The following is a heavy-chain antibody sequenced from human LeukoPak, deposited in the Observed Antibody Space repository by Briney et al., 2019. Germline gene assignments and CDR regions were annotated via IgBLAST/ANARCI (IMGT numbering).Heavy chain of an antibody. J-gene: IGHJ4*02. CDR1: GFTFSSYA. D-gene: IGHD4-23*01. CDR2: INSDGSST. CDR3: AKASTVTTPEDY. Sequence: GGSLRLSCAASGFTFSSYAMSWVRQAPGKGLVWVSRINSDGSSTSYADSVKGRFTISRDNAKNTLYLQMNSLRAEDTAVYYCAKASTVTTPEDYWGQGTLVTVSS. V-gene: IGHV3-74*01.